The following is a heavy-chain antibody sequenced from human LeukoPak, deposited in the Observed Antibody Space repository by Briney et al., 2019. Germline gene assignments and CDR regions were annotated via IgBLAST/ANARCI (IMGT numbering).Heavy chain of an antibody. J-gene: IGHJ4*02. CDR2: IYYTGST. V-gene: IGHV4-59*01. CDR1: GGSISTYY. D-gene: IGHD3-22*01. CDR3: ARAPYDSSGYYSPGYDY. Sequence: SETLSLTCTVSGGSISTYYWNWIRQSPGKGLEWIGYIYYTGSTNYNPSLKSRVTISVDTSNNQFSLKLSSVTAADTAVYFCARAPYDSSGYYSPGYDYWGQGTLVTVSS.